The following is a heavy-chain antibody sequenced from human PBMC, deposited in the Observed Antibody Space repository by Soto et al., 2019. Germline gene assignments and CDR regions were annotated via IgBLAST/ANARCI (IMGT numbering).Heavy chain of an antibody. J-gene: IGHJ4*02. Sequence: ASVKVSCKASGGTFSSYAISWVRQAPGQGLEWMGGIIPIFGTANYAQKFQGRVTITADESTSTAYMELSSLRSEDTAVYYCARTGGSSIAARPTDFDYWGQGILVTVS. CDR2: IIPIFGTA. V-gene: IGHV1-69*13. CDR1: GGTFSSYA. D-gene: IGHD6-6*01. CDR3: ARTGGSSIAARPTDFDY.